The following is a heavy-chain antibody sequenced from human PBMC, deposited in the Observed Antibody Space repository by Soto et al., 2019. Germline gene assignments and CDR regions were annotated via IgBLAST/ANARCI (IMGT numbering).Heavy chain of an antibody. CDR3: ARDGGYNYGHPLDS. J-gene: IGHJ4*02. D-gene: IGHD5-18*01. Sequence: GGSLRLSCAASGFTFSSYAMHWVRQAPGKGLEWVAVISYDGSNKYYADSVKGRFTISRDDSKNTLYLQMNSLRADDTAVYYCARDGGYNYGHPLDSWGQGTLVTVSS. CDR2: ISYDGSNK. CDR1: GFTFSSYA. V-gene: IGHV3-30-3*01.